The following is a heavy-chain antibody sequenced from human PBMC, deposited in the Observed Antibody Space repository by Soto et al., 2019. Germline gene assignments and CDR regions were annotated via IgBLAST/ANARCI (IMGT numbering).Heavy chain of an antibody. V-gene: IGHV4-39*01. CDR2: IYYSGST. CDR1: GGSISSSSYY. Sequence: PSETLSLTCTVSGGSISSSSYYWGWLRQRPGKGLEWIGSIYYSGSTYYNPSLKSRVTISVDTSKNQFSLKLSSVTAADTAVYYCARQGITMIVVVMNAFDIWGQGTMVT. CDR3: ARQGITMIVVVMNAFDI. J-gene: IGHJ3*02. D-gene: IGHD3-22*01.